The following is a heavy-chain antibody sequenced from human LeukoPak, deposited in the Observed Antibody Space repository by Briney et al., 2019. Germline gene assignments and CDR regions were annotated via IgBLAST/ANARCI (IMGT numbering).Heavy chain of an antibody. CDR3: ARDNHYFDY. CDR2: IYNSGTT. Sequence: KPSETLSLTCTVSGGSISSGGYYWNWIRQLPGKGLEWIGYIYNSGTTYYNPSLKSRVTISVDSSKSQFSLQLTSVTAADTAVYYCARDNHYFDYWGQGTLVTVSS. D-gene: IGHD1-14*01. J-gene: IGHJ4*02. CDR1: GGSISSGGYY. V-gene: IGHV4-31*03.